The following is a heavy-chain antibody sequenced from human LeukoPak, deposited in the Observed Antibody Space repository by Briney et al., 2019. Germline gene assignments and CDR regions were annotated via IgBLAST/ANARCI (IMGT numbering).Heavy chain of an antibody. J-gene: IGHJ4*02. Sequence: PSETLSLTCAVYGGSFSGYYWSWIRQSPGKGLEWIGEINHSGSTNYNPSLKSRVTISVDTSKNQFSLRLSSVTAADTAVYYCATDPDFWSGYYYFDYWSQGTLVTVSP. V-gene: IGHV4-34*01. D-gene: IGHD3-3*01. CDR1: GGSFSGYY. CDR3: ATDPDFWSGYYYFDY. CDR2: INHSGST.